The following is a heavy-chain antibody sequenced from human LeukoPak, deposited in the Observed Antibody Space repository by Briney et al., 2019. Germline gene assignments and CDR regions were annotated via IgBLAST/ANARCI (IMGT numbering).Heavy chain of an antibody. V-gene: IGHV4-39*01. Sequence: SETPSLTCTVSGGSISSSSYYWGWIRQPPGTGLEWIGSIYYSGSTYYNPSLKSRVTISVDTSKNQFSLKLSSVTAADTAVYYCARFGSVDTAMFFDYWGKGTAVTVSS. CDR1: GGSISSSSYY. CDR2: IYYSGST. D-gene: IGHD5-18*01. J-gene: IGHJ4*03. CDR3: ARFGSVDTAMFFDY.